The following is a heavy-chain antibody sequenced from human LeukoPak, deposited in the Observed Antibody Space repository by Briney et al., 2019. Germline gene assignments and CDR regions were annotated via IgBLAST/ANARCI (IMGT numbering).Heavy chain of an antibody. CDR1: GFTFSTYW. Sequence: PGGSLRLSCAASGFTFSTYWMHWVRQAPGKGLVWVSRVNRDESSTSYADSVKGRFTISRDNAKNTLYLQMNSLRAEDTAVYYCAYGPSGYIYGWGQGTLVTVSS. CDR3: AYGPSGYIYG. D-gene: IGHD5-18*01. J-gene: IGHJ4*02. CDR2: VNRDESST. V-gene: IGHV3-74*01.